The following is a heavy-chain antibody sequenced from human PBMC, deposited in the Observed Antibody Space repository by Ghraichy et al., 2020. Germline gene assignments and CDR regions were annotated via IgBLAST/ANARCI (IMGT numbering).Heavy chain of an antibody. V-gene: IGHV4-34*01. J-gene: IGHJ4*02. D-gene: IGHD4-17*01. CDR3: ATDYGDYGSFDY. Sequence: QTLSLTCAVYGGSFSGYYWSWIRQPPGKGLEWIGEINHSGSTNYNPSLKSRVTISVDTSKNQFSLKLSSVTAADTAVYYCATDYGDYGSFDYWGQGTLVTVSS. CDR2: INHSGST. CDR1: GGSFSGYY.